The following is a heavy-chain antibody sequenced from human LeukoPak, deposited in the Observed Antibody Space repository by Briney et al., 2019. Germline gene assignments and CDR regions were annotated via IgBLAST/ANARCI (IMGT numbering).Heavy chain of an antibody. CDR2: IGTSGGST. CDR3: AKDRAYYYDSSGRDWGYFQH. V-gene: IGHV3-23*01. Sequence: PGGSLRLSCAASGFTFSSYAMSWVRQAPGKGLEWFSAIGTSGGSTYYADSVKGRFTISRDNSKNTLYLQMNSLRAEDTAVYYCAKDRAYYYDSSGRDWGYFQHWGQGTLVTVSS. D-gene: IGHD3-22*01. J-gene: IGHJ1*01. CDR1: GFTFSSYA.